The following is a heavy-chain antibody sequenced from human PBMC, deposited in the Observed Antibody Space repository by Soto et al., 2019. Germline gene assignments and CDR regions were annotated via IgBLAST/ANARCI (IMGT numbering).Heavy chain of an antibody. CDR2: IFYSGSGS. J-gene: IGHJ4*02. CDR3: VRGPSRGSSLFGPLDY. V-gene: IGHV3-64D*06. D-gene: IGHD3-3*01. CDR1: GFIFSTFG. Sequence: WWSLRLSCSASGFIFSTFGMFWCRQAPGQGLEYVSAIFYSGSGSYYADPVRGRFTVSRDNSKNMFYLQMSSLRVEDTALYFCVRGPSRGSSLFGPLDYWGQGTQVTVSS.